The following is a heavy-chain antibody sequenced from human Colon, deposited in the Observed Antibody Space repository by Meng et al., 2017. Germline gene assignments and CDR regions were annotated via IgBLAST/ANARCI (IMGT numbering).Heavy chain of an antibody. CDR1: GFSFGNWG. CDR3: TASLTAGAFDI. V-gene: IGHV3-15*01. J-gene: IGHJ3*02. Sequence: VPLVESGGGWVQPGGSLRLSCAASGFSFGNWGMSWVRQVPGKGLEWVGRLISKTDGGTADYVEPVKGRFSISRDDSTNTLYLQMNSLKTEDAAVYYCTASLTAGAFDIWGQGTMVTVSS. CDR2: LISKTDGGTA. D-gene: IGHD2-21*02.